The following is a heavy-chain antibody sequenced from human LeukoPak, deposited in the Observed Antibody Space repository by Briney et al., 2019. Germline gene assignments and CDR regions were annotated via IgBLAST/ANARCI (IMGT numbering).Heavy chain of an antibody. CDR1: GFNFTNYA. Sequence: GGSLRLSCAASGFNFTNYAMSWVRQAPAKGLEWVSALSGRGSNTYYADSVEGRFTISRDNSKNTLYLQMNSLRAEDTAVYYCHSYYYGSGSYFSDAFDIWGQGTMVTVSS. V-gene: IGHV3-23*01. J-gene: IGHJ3*02. CDR3: HSYYYGSGSYFSDAFDI. CDR2: LSGRGSNT. D-gene: IGHD3-10*01.